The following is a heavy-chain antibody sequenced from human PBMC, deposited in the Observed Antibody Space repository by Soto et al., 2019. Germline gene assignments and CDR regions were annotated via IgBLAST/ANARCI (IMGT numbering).Heavy chain of an antibody. V-gene: IGHV1-18*01. Sequence: ASVKVSCKASGYTFTSYGISWVRQAPGQGLEWMGWISAYNGNTNYAQKLQGRVTMTTDTSTSTAYMELRSLRSDDTAVYYCARTPLLWFGELLSNFDYWGQGTLVTVSS. CDR2: ISAYNGNT. CDR1: GYTFTSYG. D-gene: IGHD3-10*01. CDR3: ARTPLLWFGELLSNFDY. J-gene: IGHJ4*02.